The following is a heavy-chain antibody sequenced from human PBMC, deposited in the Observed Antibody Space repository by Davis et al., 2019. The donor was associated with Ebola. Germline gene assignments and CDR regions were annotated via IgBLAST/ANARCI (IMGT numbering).Heavy chain of an antibody. D-gene: IGHD2-2*01. J-gene: IGHJ4*02. CDR1: GGSISSSSYY. CDR3: ARHGLLYQLLAEFDY. CDR2: IYYSGST. Sequence: PSETLSLTCTVSGGSISSSSYYWSWIRQPPGKGLEWFGYIYYSGSTNYNPSLKNRVTISVDTSKNQFSLKLSSVTAADTAVYYCARHGLLYQLLAEFDYWGQGTLVTVSS. V-gene: IGHV4-61*01.